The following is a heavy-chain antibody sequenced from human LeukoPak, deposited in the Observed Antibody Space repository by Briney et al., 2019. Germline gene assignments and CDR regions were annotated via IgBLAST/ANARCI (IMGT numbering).Heavy chain of an antibody. CDR3: ARGGRLGD. CDR2: ITSGGSYI. Sequence: PGGSLRLSCAASGFTFSSHETTWVRQAPGKGLEWLSSITSGGSYIYYADSVRGRFTISRDNAKNSLYLHMNSLSAEDTAVYYCARGGRLGDWGQGTLVTVSS. D-gene: IGHD1-1*01. CDR1: GFTFSSHE. V-gene: IGHV3-48*03. J-gene: IGHJ4*02.